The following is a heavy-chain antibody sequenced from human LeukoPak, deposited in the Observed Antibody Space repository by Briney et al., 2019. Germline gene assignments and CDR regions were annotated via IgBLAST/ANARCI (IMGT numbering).Heavy chain of an antibody. CDR1: GFTFTDYY. CDR2: ITKSGDQT. D-gene: IGHD5-24*01. Sequence: GGSLRLSCAASGFTFTDYYMSWIRQAPGKGLEWVSTITKSGDQTHYADSVRGLFTISRDIFENTLYLQMNSLRAEDMAVYHCVKSAGKDGYRDVFDIWGQGTVVTVSS. V-gene: IGHV3-11*03. CDR3: VKSAGKDGYRDVFDI. J-gene: IGHJ3*02.